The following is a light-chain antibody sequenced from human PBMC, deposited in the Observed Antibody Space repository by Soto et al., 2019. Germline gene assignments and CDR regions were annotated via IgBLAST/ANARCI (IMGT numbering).Light chain of an antibody. J-gene: IGKJ1*01. V-gene: IGKV3-20*01. CDR2: GAS. Sequence: IVLTQSPGTLSLSPGERATLSCRASQSVSNSYLAWYQQKPGQAPRLLIYGASSRATGIPDRFSGSGSGTDFTLTISRLEREDFAVYYCQQYGNSPWTFGQGTKVEIK. CDR3: QQYGNSPWT. CDR1: QSVSNSY.